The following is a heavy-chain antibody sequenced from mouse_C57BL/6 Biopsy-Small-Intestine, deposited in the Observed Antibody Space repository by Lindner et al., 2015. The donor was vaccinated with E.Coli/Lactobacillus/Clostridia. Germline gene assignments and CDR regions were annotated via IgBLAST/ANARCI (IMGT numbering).Heavy chain of an antibody. CDR1: GGTFSSYD. D-gene: IGHD2-2*01. CDR3: VRKNYVSGGYDNKWFDP. CDR2: IIPILDRA. V-gene: IGHV1-75*01. J-gene: IGHJ3*01. Sequence: SVKVSCKASGGTFSSYDINWVRQAPGQGLEWMGGIIPILDRADYAQKFKGRLTIRADASTTTAYMELGSLGSDDTAVYYCVRKNYVSGGYDNKWFDPWGQGTLVTVS.